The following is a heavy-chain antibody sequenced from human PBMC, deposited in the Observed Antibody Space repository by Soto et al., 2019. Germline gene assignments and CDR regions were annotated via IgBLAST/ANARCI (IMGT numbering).Heavy chain of an antibody. V-gene: IGHV4-59*08. J-gene: IGHJ6*03. CDR2: IYYSGST. Sequence: SETLSLTCTVSGGSISSYYWSWIRQPPGKGLEWIGYIYYSGSTNYNPSLKSRVTISVDTSKNQFSLKLSSVTAADTAVYYCARHGRTIFNPYYYYEDGWGKGTTVTVAS. CDR1: GGSISSYY. D-gene: IGHD3-3*01. CDR3: ARHGRTIFNPYYYYEDG.